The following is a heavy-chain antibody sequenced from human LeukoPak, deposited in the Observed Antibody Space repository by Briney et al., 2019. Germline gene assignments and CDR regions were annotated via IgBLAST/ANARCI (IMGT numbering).Heavy chain of an antibody. CDR1: GYTFTSYD. CDR3: AHILGPVSWFDP. J-gene: IGHJ5*02. V-gene: IGHV1-8*01. Sequence: ASVKLSCKASGYTFTSYDINWVRQATGQGLEWMGWMNPNSGNTGYAQKFQGRVTMTRDTSISTAYMELSRLRSDDTAVYYCAHILGPVSWFDPWGQGTLVTVSS. CDR2: MNPNSGNT. D-gene: IGHD2-21*01.